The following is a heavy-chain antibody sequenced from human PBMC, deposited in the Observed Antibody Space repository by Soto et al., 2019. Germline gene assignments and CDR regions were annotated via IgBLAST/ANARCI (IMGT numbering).Heavy chain of an antibody. CDR1: GFSLTTSGVG. V-gene: IGHV2-5*02. CDR3: AHSSLRTVVGLVTTTAIYFDF. D-gene: IGHD3-3*01. Sequence: QITLNESGPTVVKPAETLTLTCKFSGFSLTTSGVGVGWIRQSPGKAPEWLALIYWDDDKRYSASLKSRLTITKDTSKNQVVLTMASVDPADTATYYCAHSSLRTVVGLVTTTAIYFDFWGQGTPVVVSS. J-gene: IGHJ4*02. CDR2: IYWDDDK.